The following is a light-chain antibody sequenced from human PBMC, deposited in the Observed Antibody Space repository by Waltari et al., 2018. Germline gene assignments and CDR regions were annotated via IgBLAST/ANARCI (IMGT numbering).Light chain of an antibody. Sequence: DIQMTQSPSTLSASVGDRVTITCRASQNISPWLAWYQQKPGKARKLLISKASSLESGVPSRFSGSGSGTEFTLTITSLQPDDFATYYCHQYYSYRGTFGQGTKVEIK. V-gene: IGKV1-5*03. CDR2: KAS. CDR1: QNISPW. CDR3: HQYYSYRGT. J-gene: IGKJ1*01.